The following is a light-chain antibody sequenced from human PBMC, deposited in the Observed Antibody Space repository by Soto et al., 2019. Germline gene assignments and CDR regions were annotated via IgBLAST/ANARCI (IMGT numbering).Light chain of an antibody. V-gene: IGKV3-15*01. CDR1: RSVSNN. CDR3: QHYNNWPPWT. CDR2: GAS. J-gene: IGKJ1*01. Sequence: EIVMTQSPATLSVSPGERATLSCRASRSVSNNLAWYQQKPGQPPRLLIYGASTRAAGIPARFSGSGSATEFTLTISSLQSEDFAIYYCQHYNNWPPWTFGKGTKVDIK.